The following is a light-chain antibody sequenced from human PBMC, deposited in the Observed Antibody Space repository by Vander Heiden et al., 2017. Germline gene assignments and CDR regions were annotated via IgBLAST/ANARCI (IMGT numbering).Light chain of an antibody. Sequence: EIVLTQPPGLQLLSPGERATLSCRASQSVSSSYLAGYQQKPGQAPRLLIYGASSRATGIPDRFSGSGSGTDFTLTISRLEPEDFAVYYCQQYGSSPLTFGGGTKVEIK. CDR3: QQYGSSPLT. CDR1: QSVSSSY. J-gene: IGKJ4*01. V-gene: IGKV3-20*01. CDR2: GAS.